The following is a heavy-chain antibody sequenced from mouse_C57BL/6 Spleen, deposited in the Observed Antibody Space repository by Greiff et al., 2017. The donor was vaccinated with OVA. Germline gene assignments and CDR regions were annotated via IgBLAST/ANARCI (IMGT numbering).Heavy chain of an antibody. J-gene: IGHJ3*01. V-gene: IGHV5-9*01. CDR3: ARHGYYDSSSAWFAY. D-gene: IGHD1-1*01. Sequence: EVQGVESGGGLVKPGGSLKLSCAASGFTFSSYTMSWVRQTPEKRLEWVATISGGGGNTYYPDRVKGRFTLSSDNAKNTLYLQMSSLRSEDTALYYCARHGYYDSSSAWFAYWGQGTLVTVSA. CDR1: GFTFSSYT. CDR2: ISGGGGNT.